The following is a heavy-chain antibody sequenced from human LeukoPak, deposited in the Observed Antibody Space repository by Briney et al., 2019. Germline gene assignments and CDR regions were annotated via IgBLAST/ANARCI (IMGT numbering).Heavy chain of an antibody. V-gene: IGHV1-18*01. Sequence: ASVKVSCKASGYTFTMNGISWVRQAPGQGLEWMGWISSYNGKTNYAQKLQGRVTMTTDTSTSTAYMELRSLRSDDTAVYYCARVGRDAFDIWGQGTMVTVSS. CDR1: GYTFTMNG. CDR2: ISSYNGKT. J-gene: IGHJ3*02. CDR3: ARVGRDAFDI.